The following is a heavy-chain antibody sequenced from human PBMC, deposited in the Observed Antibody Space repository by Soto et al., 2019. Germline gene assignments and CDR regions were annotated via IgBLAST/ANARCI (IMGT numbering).Heavy chain of an antibody. CDR3: AREVAVAGTGYYYGMDV. D-gene: IGHD6-19*01. J-gene: IGHJ6*02. CDR2: IYYSGST. V-gene: IGHV4-61*08. CDR1: GGSISSGGYY. Sequence: SETLSLTCTVSGGSISSGGYYWNWIRQHPGKGLEWIGYIYYSGSTNYNPSLKSRVTISVDTSKNQFSLKLSSVTAADTAVYYCAREVAVAGTGYYYGMDVWGQGTTVTVSS.